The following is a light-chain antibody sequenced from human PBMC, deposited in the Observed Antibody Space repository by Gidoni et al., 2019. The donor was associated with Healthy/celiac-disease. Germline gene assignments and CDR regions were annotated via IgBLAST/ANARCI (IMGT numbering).Light chain of an antibody. V-gene: IGKV3-11*01. Sequence: IVLTPSPATLSLSPGERATLSCRASQSVNSYLAWYQQKPGQAPRILIYDASNRATGSPARLRGSGSGTEFILTISSIEPEDFAVYYCQQRSNWPPYTVGQGTKLEIK. CDR2: DAS. CDR1: QSVNSY. CDR3: QQRSNWPPYT. J-gene: IGKJ2*01.